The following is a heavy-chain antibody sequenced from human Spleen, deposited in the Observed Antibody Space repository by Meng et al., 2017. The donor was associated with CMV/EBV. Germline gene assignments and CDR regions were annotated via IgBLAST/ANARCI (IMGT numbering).Heavy chain of an antibody. CDR3: ARDPRVNGMDV. D-gene: IGHD3-10*01. CDR2: LYQSVST. V-gene: IGHV4-38-2*02. J-gene: IGHJ6*02. CDR1: GSSLSSGYY. Sequence: GSLRLSCTVSGSSLSSGYYWGWIRQPPGKGLEWIGSLYQSVSTYYNPSLKSRVIISFDTFKNQFSLKMTSVTVADTAVYYCARDPRVNGMDVWGQGTTVTVSS.